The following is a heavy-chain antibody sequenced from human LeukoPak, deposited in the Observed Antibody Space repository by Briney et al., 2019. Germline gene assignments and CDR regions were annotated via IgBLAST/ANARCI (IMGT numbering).Heavy chain of an antibody. CDR1: GFTVSSNY. J-gene: IGHJ4*02. CDR3: ASNKYSSSWYTDY. CDR2: IYSGGST. V-gene: IGHV3-66*01. Sequence: GGSLRLSCAASGFTVSSNYMSWVRQAPGKGLEWVSVIYSGGSTYYADSVKGRFTISRDNSKNTLYLQMNSLRAEDTAVYYCASNKYSSSWYTDYWGQGTLVTVSS. D-gene: IGHD6-13*01.